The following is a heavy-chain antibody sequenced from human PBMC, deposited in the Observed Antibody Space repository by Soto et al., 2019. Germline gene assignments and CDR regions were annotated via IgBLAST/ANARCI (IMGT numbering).Heavy chain of an antibody. J-gene: IGHJ4*02. CDR3: TRSMVRGVIMYFDY. CDR1: GFTFGDYA. D-gene: IGHD3-10*01. Sequence: PGGSLRLSCTASGFTFGDYAMSWFRQAPGKGLEWVGFIRSKAYGGTTEYVASVKGRFTISRDDSRGTAYLQMSSLKTEDTAVFYCTRSMVRGVIMYFDYWGQGTLVTVSS. CDR2: IRSKAYGGTT. V-gene: IGHV3-49*03.